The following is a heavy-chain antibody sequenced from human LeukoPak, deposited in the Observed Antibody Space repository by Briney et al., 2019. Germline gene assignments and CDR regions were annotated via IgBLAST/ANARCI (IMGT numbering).Heavy chain of an antibody. J-gene: IGHJ6*02. CDR1: GFSFSTSA. CDR2: VSPTHVNT. Sequence: ASVKVSCKPSGFSFSTSAITWVRQAPDRGLEWIGWVSPTHVNTNPAQNLQGRVTLTIDSSSSTAFMEVRSLTSDDTAGYYCARGRVPGYYGMDVWGQGTTVTVSS. V-gene: IGHV1-18*01. CDR3: ARGRVPGYYGMDV.